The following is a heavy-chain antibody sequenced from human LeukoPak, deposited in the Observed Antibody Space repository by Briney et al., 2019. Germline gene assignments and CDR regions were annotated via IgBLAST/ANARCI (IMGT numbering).Heavy chain of an antibody. CDR1: GFTFSSYA. J-gene: IGHJ4*02. CDR2: IRATAGTT. CDR3: AKGGYTSHYDY. D-gene: IGHD6-19*01. Sequence: GGSLRLSCAASGFTFSSYAMTWIRQAPGKGLQWVSTIRATAGTTYYADSVEGRFTISRDNSKNTVFLQMNSLRAEDTAVYYCAKGGYTSHYDYWGQGTLVTVPS. V-gene: IGHV3-23*01.